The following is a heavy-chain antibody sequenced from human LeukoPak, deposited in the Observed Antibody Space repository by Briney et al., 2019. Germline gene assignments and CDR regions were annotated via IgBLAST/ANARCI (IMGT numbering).Heavy chain of an antibody. D-gene: IGHD3-3*02. V-gene: IGHV3-23*01. CDR1: GFTFSSYA. CDR2: ISGSGGST. CDR3: ARDQGTPIFGVLIILYYFDY. J-gene: IGHJ4*02. Sequence: QPGGSLRLSCAASGFTFSSYAMSWVRQAPGKGLEWVSAISGSGGSTYYADSVKGRFTISRDSSKNTLYLQMDSLTTDDTAVYYCARDQGTPIFGVLIILYYFDYWGQGALVTVSS.